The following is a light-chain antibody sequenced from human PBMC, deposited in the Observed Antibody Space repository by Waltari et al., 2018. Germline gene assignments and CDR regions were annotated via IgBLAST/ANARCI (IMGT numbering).Light chain of an antibody. J-gene: IGKJ4*01. Sequence: DIQMTQSLSSLSASVGDRVTITCRASQTINKYLNWYQQKPGKAPKVLISVVSYLHTGVPSRFSGSGSGTDFTLTISSLQPEDFATYYCQQSDSLPLTFGGGTKVEIK. CDR2: VVS. CDR1: QTINKY. CDR3: QQSDSLPLT. V-gene: IGKV1-39*01.